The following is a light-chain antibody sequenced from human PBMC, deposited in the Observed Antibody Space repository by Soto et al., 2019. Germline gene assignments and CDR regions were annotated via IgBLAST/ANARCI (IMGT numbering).Light chain of an antibody. CDR3: QQYSSLPHT. Sequence: ENVLTQSPGTQSLSPGERATLSCRASPSVTNSFFAWYQQKPGQGPRLLIYGVSSRATGIPDRFSGSGSETDFTLTISRLEPEDFVVYYCQQYSSLPHTFGEGTKVEVK. CDR1: PSVTNSF. CDR2: GVS. J-gene: IGKJ2*01. V-gene: IGKV3-20*01.